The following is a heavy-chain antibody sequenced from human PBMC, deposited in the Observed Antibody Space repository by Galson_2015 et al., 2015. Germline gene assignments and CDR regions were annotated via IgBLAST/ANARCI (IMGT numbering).Heavy chain of an antibody. CDR3: TRELPVYYDILTGLVPDAFDV. J-gene: IGHJ3*01. CDR2: IRSKAYGGTT. Sequence: SLRLSCAASGFTFGDYAMSWFRQAPGKGLEWVGFIRSKAYGGTTEYAASVKGRFTISRDDSKSIAYLQMNSLKTEDTAVYYCTRELPVYYDILTGLVPDAFDVWGQGTMVTVSS. D-gene: IGHD3-9*01. V-gene: IGHV3-49*03. CDR1: GFTFGDYA.